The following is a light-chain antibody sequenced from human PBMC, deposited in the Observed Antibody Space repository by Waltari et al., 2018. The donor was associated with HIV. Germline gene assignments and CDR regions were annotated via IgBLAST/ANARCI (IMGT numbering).Light chain of an antibody. CDR1: SSDVGVYNY. Sequence: QSALTQPRPVSGSPGQPVTLSCTGPSSDVGVYNYVPWYQQNPGKAPKFIIYDVTKRPSGVPDRFSGSKSGNTASLTIAGLQAEDEADYYCCSYAGNYPVLFGGGTKLTVL. V-gene: IGLV2-11*01. CDR2: DVT. J-gene: IGLJ3*02. CDR3: CSYAGNYPVL.